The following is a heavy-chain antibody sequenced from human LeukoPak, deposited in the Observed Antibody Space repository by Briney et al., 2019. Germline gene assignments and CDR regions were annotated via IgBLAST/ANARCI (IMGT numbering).Heavy chain of an antibody. J-gene: IGHJ5*02. CDR3: ARDKGYSIDQ. CDR1: GFAFDTYW. CDR2: INGDGSST. V-gene: IGHV3-74*01. D-gene: IGHD5-18*01. Sequence: GGSLRLSCAASGFAFDTYWMHWVRQAPGTGLVWVSRINGDGSSTSYADFVKGRFTISRDNAKNTLYLQMNSLRAEETAIYYCARDKGYSIDQWGQGTLVTVSS.